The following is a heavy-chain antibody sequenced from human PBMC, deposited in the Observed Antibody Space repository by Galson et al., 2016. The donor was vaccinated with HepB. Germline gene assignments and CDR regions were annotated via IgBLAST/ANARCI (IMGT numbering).Heavy chain of an antibody. J-gene: IGHJ1*01. CDR3: ARGGSYSPDF. CDR2: ISSSGSTI. Sequence: SLRLSCAASGFTFTDHYMSWIRQTPVKGLERVSCISSSGSTIYYAGSVKGRFTISRDNAKNSLFLQMNSLRAEDTAVYYCARGGSYSPDFWGQGTLVTVSS. D-gene: IGHD1-26*01. CDR1: GFTFTDHY. V-gene: IGHV3-11*01.